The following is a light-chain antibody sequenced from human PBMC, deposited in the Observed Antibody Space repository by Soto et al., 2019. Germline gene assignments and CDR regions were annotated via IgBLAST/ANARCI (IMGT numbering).Light chain of an antibody. CDR3: LQYHNLWA. J-gene: IGKJ1*01. Sequence: EIVLTQSPGTLSLSPGKSATLSCRASQSVSNNYLAWYQQKPGQAPRLLIYGASNRATGIPARFSGSRSGTEFTLTISSLKSEDFTVYSCLQYHNLWAFGQGTKVDIK. CDR1: QSVSNN. V-gene: IGKV3-15*01. CDR2: GAS.